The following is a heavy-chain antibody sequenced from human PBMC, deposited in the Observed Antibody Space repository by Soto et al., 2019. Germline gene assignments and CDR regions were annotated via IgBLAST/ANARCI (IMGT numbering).Heavy chain of an antibody. Sequence: PGGSLRLSCAASGFTFSDYYMSWIRQAPGKGLEWVSYISSSSSYTNYADSVKGRFTISRDNAKNSLYLQMNSLRAEDTAVYYCARDLGRAASGKNYWGQGTLVTVSS. D-gene: IGHD6-13*01. CDR1: GFTFSDYY. CDR2: ISSSSSYT. CDR3: ARDLGRAASGKNY. V-gene: IGHV3-11*06. J-gene: IGHJ4*02.